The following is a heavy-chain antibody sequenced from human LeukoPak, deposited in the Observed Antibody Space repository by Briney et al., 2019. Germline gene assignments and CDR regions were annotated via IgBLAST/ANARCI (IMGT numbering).Heavy chain of an antibody. J-gene: IGHJ3*02. Sequence: SVKVSCKASGYTFTSYGISWVRQAPGQGLEWMGGIIPMFGTPNYAQKFQGRVTITADESTNSAYMELSSLTYEDTAMYYCARDGDTAMVSFYDIWGQGTKVTVSS. CDR2: IIPMFGTP. D-gene: IGHD5-18*01. V-gene: IGHV1-69*13. CDR1: GYTFTSYG. CDR3: ARDGDTAMVSFYDI.